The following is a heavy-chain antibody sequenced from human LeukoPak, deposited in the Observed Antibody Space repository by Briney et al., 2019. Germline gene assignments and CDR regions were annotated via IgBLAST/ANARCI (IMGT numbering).Heavy chain of an antibody. CDR2: IWYDGSNK. V-gene: IGHV3-33*01. J-gene: IGHJ4*02. CDR1: GFTFSGYG. Sequence: GGSLRLSCAASGFTFSGYGMHWVRQAPGKGLEWVAVIWYDGSNKYYADSVKGRFTISRDNSKNTLYLQMNSLRAEDTAVYYCARDTGCSSTSCYDGMAWGLWDWGQGTLVTVSS. CDR3: ARDTGCSSTSCYDGMAWGLWD. D-gene: IGHD2-2*01.